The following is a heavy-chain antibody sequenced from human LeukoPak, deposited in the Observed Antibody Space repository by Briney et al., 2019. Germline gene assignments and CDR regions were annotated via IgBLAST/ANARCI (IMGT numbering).Heavy chain of an antibody. CDR3: AKTIFGVVITPSEFDY. D-gene: IGHD3-3*01. V-gene: IGHV3-23*01. CDR1: GFTFSSYA. Sequence: QAGGSLRLSCAASGFTFSSYAMSWVRQAPGKGLEWVSAISGGGGSTFYADSVKGRFTISRDNSKNTVYLQMNSLRVDDTAVYYCAKTIFGVVITPSEFDYWGQGTLVTVSS. CDR2: ISGGGGST. J-gene: IGHJ4*02.